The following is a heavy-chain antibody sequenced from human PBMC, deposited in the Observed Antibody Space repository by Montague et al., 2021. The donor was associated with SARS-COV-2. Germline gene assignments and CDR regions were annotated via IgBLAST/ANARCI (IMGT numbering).Heavy chain of an antibody. CDR2: IYYSGIT. V-gene: IGHV4-59*01. J-gene: IGHJ3*02. Sequence: SETLSLTCTVSGGSIISYYWSWIRQPPGKGLEWIGYIYYSGITNYNPSLKSRVTISVDTSKNQFSLKLSSVTAADTAVYYCARGSGWVGNAFDIWGQGTMVTVSS. CDR3: ARGSGWVGNAFDI. D-gene: IGHD6-19*01. CDR1: GGSIISYY.